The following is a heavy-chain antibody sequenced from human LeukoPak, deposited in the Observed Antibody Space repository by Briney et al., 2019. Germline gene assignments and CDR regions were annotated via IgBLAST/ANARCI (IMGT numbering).Heavy chain of an antibody. D-gene: IGHD3-16*01. V-gene: IGHV1-46*01. J-gene: IGHJ4*02. CDR3: ARDQGEGSITFDY. Sequence: GASVKVSCKASGYTFTTYYIHWVRQAPGQGPEWMGFIDPSSGNTNYAQKFQGRVTMTRDTSTSTVYMELSSLRSEDTAVYYCARDQGEGSITFDYWGQGTLVTVSS. CDR2: IDPSSGNT. CDR1: GYTFTTYY.